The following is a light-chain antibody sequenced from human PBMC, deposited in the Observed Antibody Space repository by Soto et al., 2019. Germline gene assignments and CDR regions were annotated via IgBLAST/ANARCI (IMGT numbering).Light chain of an antibody. CDR2: AAS. J-gene: IGKJ1*01. V-gene: IGKV1-39*01. CDR1: MSIVTS. Sequence: IPMSESPSSVCGSXGDRVTIHCRARMSIVTSLNGYLQKTGKPTKLLXXAASNLQSGVKSRLSGSGSGKDFTPNISSLQPEDFATYFCQQSYRTPPRTFAQGTKVDIK. CDR3: QQSYRTPPRT.